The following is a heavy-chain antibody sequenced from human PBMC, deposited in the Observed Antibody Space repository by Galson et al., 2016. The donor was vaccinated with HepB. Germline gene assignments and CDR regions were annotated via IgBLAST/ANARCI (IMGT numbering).Heavy chain of an antibody. V-gene: IGHV2-70*01. CDR2: XDWXXDK. CDR1: GFSXXTSXXX. D-gene: IGHD5-12*01. J-gene: IGHJ3*02. CDR3: ARRSGYDLGCAFDX. Sequence: PALVKPTQTLTLTCTXXGFSXXTSXXXVSXXXQPXXKAXXXLAXXDWXXDKYYSTSLKTRLTIXKDTSKNQVVLTKNNMDPVDTATYYCARRSGYDLGCAFDXWGQGTMVTVSS.